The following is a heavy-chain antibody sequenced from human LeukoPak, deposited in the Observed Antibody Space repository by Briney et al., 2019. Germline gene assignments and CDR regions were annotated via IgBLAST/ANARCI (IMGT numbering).Heavy chain of an antibody. Sequence: GASVKVSCKASGYTFTDYYMHWVQQAPGQGLEWMGWISAYNGNTNYAQKLQGRVTMTTDTSTSTAYMELRSLRSDDTAVYYCARVGQLWLRSDYWGQGTLVTVSS. D-gene: IGHD5-18*01. CDR1: GYTFTDYY. CDR2: ISAYNGNT. CDR3: ARVGQLWLRSDY. J-gene: IGHJ4*02. V-gene: IGHV1-18*04.